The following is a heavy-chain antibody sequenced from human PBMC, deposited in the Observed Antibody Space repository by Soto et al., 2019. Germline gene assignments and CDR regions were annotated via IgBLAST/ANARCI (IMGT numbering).Heavy chain of an antibody. Sequence: LRLSCAASGFTFSSYGMHWVRQAPGKGLEWVAVISYDGSNKYYADSVKGRFTISRDNSKNTLYLQMNSLRAEDTAVYYCAKESYSGYDLGSYFDYWGQGTLVTVSS. CDR1: GFTFSSYG. J-gene: IGHJ4*02. CDR2: ISYDGSNK. CDR3: AKESYSGYDLGSYFDY. V-gene: IGHV3-30*18. D-gene: IGHD5-12*01.